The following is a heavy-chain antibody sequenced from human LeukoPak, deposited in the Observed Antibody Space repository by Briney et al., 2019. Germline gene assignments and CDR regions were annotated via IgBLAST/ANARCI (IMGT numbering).Heavy chain of an antibody. CDR3: ARVRPQTSLRGPTTSYYYMDV. Sequence: GASVKVSCKASGYTFTSYDINWVRQATGQGLEWMGWMNPNSGNTGYAQKFQGRVTMTRNTSISTAYMELSSLRSEDTAVYYCARVRPQTSLRGPTTSYYYMDVWGKGTTVTISS. CDR2: MNPNSGNT. V-gene: IGHV1-8*01. D-gene: IGHD2/OR15-2a*01. CDR1: GYTFTSYD. J-gene: IGHJ6*03.